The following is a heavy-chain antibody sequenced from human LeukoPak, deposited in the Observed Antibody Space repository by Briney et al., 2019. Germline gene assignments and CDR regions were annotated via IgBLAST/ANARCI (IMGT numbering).Heavy chain of an antibody. V-gene: IGHV4-30-4*01. Sequence: SQTLSLTCTVSGGSISSGDYYWSWIRQPPGKGLEWIGYIYYSGSTYYNPSLKSRVTISVDTSKNQFSLKLSSVTAADTAVYYYARLATKGVFDYWGQGTLVTVSS. CDR3: ARLATKGVFDY. J-gene: IGHJ4*02. CDR2: IYYSGST. CDR1: GGSISSGDYY. D-gene: IGHD5-12*01.